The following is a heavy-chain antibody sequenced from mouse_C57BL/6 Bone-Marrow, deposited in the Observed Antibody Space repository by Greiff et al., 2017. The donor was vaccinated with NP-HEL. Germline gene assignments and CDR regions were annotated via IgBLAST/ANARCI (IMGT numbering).Heavy chain of an antibody. CDR3: TRSRLRLYAMDY. CDR2: IDPETGGT. J-gene: IGHJ4*01. Sequence: VKLMESGAELVRPGASVTLSCKASGYTFTDYEMHWVKQTPVHGLEWIGAIDPETGGTAYNQKFKGKAILTADKSSSTAYMELRSLTSEDSAVYYCTRSRLRLYAMDYWGQGTSVTVSS. CDR1: GYTFTDYE. D-gene: IGHD1-2*01. V-gene: IGHV1-15*01.